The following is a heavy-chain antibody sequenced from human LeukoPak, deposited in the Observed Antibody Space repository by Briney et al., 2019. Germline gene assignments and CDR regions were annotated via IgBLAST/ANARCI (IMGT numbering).Heavy chain of an antibody. D-gene: IGHD3-22*01. V-gene: IGHV3-23*01. CDR3: AKGDYYDSSGYDY. CDR1: GFTFSSYW. J-gene: IGHJ4*02. Sequence: GGSLRLSCAASGFTFSSYWMHWVRQAPGKGLEWVSAISGSGGSTYYADSVKGRFTISRDNSKDTLYLQMNSLRAEDTAVYYCAKGDYYDSSGYDYWGQGTLVTVSS. CDR2: ISGSGGST.